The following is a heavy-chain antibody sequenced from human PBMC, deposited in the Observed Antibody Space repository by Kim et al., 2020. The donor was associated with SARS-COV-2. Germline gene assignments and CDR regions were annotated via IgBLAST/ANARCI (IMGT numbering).Heavy chain of an antibody. Sequence: GGSLRLSCAASGFTFSSYSMNWVRQAPGKGLEWISYISGSSSTIYYADSVKGRFSISRDNAKNSLYLQMNSLRADDTAIYFCAGRLDYWGQGVLVTVSS. V-gene: IGHV3-48*01. CDR3: AGRLDY. CDR1: GFTFSSYS. J-gene: IGHJ4*02. CDR2: ISGSSSTI. D-gene: IGHD1-26*01.